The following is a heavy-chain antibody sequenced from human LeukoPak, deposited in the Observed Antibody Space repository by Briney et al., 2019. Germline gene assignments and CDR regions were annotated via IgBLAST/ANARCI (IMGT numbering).Heavy chain of an antibody. Sequence: SETLSLTCTVSGGSISSGGYYWSWIRQHPGKGLEWIGYIYYSGSTYYNPSLKSRVTISVDTSKNQFSLKLSSVTAADTAVYYCARVDVPYYYCGMDVWGQGTTVTVSS. V-gene: IGHV4-31*03. D-gene: IGHD2-2*03. CDR3: ARVDVPYYYCGMDV. CDR2: IYYSGST. J-gene: IGHJ6*02. CDR1: GGSISSGGYY.